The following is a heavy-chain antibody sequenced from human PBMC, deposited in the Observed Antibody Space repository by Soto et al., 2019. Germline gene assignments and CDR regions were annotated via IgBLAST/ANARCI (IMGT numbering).Heavy chain of an antibody. Sequence: SETLSLTCAVSGGSISSSNWWSWVRQPPGKGLEWIGEIYHSGSTNYNPSLKSRVTISVDKSKNQFSLKLSSVIAADTAVYYCARVSGSYYYGMDVWGQGTTVTV. CDR1: GGSISSSNW. CDR3: ARVSGSYYYGMDV. J-gene: IGHJ6*02. D-gene: IGHD1-26*01. CDR2: IYHSGST. V-gene: IGHV4-4*02.